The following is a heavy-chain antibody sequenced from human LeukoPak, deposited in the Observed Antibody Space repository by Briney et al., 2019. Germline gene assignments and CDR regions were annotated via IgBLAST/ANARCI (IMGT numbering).Heavy chain of an antibody. V-gene: IGHV3-7*03. Sequence: GGSLRLSCAASGFTFSRYWMSWVRQAPGKGLEWVANIKQDGSERYYVDSVKGRFTISRANAKNLLYLQMNSLSAEDTAVYYCARDNGYCTSTSCYNYSGMDVWGQGTTVTVSS. CDR1: GFTFSRYW. CDR3: ARDNGYCTSTSCYNYSGMDV. D-gene: IGHD2-2*02. J-gene: IGHJ6*02. CDR2: IKQDGSER.